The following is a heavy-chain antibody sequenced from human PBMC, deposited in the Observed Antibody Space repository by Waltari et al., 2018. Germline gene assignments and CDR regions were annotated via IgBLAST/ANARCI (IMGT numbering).Heavy chain of an antibody. CDR1: GASMRNNW. J-gene: IGHJ4*02. V-gene: IGHV4-4*02. CDR3: ARDRGRGLYLDT. D-gene: IGHD2-15*01. Sequence: QLQLQESGPGLVKPSGTPSLICAVSGASMRNNWWSWARQSPGKGLEWIGQVLGSGRTNYNPSFASRVTISLDTSTYQFALKMTSATAADTALYYCARDRGRGLYLDTWGPGTLVTVSP. CDR2: VLGSGRT.